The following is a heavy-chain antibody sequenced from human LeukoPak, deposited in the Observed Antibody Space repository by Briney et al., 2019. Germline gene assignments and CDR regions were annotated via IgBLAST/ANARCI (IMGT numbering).Heavy chain of an antibody. J-gene: IGHJ4*02. CDR3: ARGRDGYNYAHFDY. CDR1: GGTFSSYA. Sequence: ASVKVSCKASGGTFSSYAISWVRQAPGQGLEWMGGIIPIFGTANYAQKFQGRVTITTDESTSTAYMELSSLRSEDTAVHYCARGRDGYNYAHFDYWGQGTLVTVSS. V-gene: IGHV1-69*05. CDR2: IIPIFGTA. D-gene: IGHD5-24*01.